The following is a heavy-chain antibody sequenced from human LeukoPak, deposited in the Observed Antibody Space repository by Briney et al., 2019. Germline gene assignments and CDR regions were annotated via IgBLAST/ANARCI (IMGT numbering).Heavy chain of an antibody. CDR2: IYHSGST. CDR3: ARGIGIAAAGNFDY. V-gene: IGHV4-4*02. Sequence: SETLSLTCAVSGGSISSSNWWSWVRQPPGKGLEWIGEIYHSGSTNYNPSLKSRVTISVDKSKNQFSLKLSSVTAADTAVYYCARGIGIAAAGNFDYWGQGTLVTVSS. J-gene: IGHJ4*02. CDR1: GGSISSSNW. D-gene: IGHD6-13*01.